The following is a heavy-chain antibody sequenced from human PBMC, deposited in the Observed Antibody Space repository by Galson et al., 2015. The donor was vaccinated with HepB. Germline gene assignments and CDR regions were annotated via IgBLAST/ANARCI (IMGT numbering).Heavy chain of an antibody. D-gene: IGHD2-2*01. Sequence: SLRLSCAASGFTFSSYSMNWVRQAPGKGLEWVSSISSSSSYIYYADSVKGRFTISRDNAKNSLYLQMNSLRAEDTAVYYCASTLCSSTSCFMPDYYYYYGMDVWGQGTTVTVSS. CDR3: ASTLCSSTSCFMPDYYYYYGMDV. CDR2: ISSSSSYI. J-gene: IGHJ6*02. V-gene: IGHV3-21*01. CDR1: GFTFSSYS.